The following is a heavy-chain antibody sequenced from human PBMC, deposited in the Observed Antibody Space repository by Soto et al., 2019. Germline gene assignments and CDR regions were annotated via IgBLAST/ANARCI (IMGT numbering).Heavy chain of an antibody. J-gene: IGHJ5*02. V-gene: IGHV1-18*01. CDR3: ARARELPSSNWFDP. D-gene: IGHD1-7*01. Sequence: GASVKVSCKASGYTFTSYGISWVRQAPGQGLEWMGWISAYNGNTNYAQKLQGRVTMTTDTSTSTAYMELRSLRSDDTAVYYCARARELPSSNWFDPWGQGTLVTVSS. CDR2: ISAYNGNT. CDR1: GYTFTSYG.